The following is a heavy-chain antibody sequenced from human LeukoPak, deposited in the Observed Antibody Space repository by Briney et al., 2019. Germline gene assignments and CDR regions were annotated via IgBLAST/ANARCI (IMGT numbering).Heavy chain of an antibody. CDR2: IYTSGST. CDR1: GDSISSYY. CDR3: ARLYDYVWGSYRHNWFDP. V-gene: IGHV4-4*07. J-gene: IGHJ5*02. D-gene: IGHD3-16*02. Sequence: SETLSLTCTVSGDSISSYYWSWIRQPAGKGLEWIGRIYTSGSTNYNPSLKSRVTMSVDTSKNQFSLKLSSVTAADTAVYYCARLYDYVWGSYRHNWFDPWGQGTLVTVSS.